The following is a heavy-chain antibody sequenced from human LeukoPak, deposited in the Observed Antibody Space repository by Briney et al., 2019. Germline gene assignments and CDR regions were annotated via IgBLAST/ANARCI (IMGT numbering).Heavy chain of an antibody. CDR1: GYIFSNFA. CDR3: ARISAADGLGIYYNRVIGATLYY. CDR2: INTNTGNP. D-gene: IGHD3-10*01. V-gene: IGHV7-4-1*02. Sequence: GASVKVSCKAFGYIFSNFAMTWVRQAPGQGLEWMGWINTNTGNPTPAQGFTGRFVFSLDTSVNTAYLQIRGLKAEDTAVYFCARISAADGLGIYYNRVIGATLYYWGQGTLVTVSS. J-gene: IGHJ4*02.